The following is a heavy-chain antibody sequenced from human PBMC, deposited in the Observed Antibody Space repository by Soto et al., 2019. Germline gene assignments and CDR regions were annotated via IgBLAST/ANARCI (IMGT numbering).Heavy chain of an antibody. CDR3: NRGSEYDFWSGYL. CDR2: IVPMFGTS. V-gene: IGHV1-69*06. CDR1: GYTFTGYY. Sequence: QVQLVQSGAEVKKPGASVKVSCKASGYTFTGYYIHWVRQAPGQGLEWMGGIVPMFGTSKYAQKFQGRVTITADTSTNIAYMELRSLRSEDTAVYYCNRGSEYDFWSGYLWGQGTLVSVSS. J-gene: IGHJ4*02. D-gene: IGHD3-3*01.